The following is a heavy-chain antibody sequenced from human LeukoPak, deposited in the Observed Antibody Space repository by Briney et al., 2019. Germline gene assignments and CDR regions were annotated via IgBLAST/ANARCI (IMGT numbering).Heavy chain of an antibody. D-gene: IGHD6-13*01. J-gene: IGHJ5*02. Sequence: PGGSLRLSCAASGFTFSNYGMTWVRQAPGEGLEWVSYISSSGSTIYYADSVKGRLTISRDNAKNSLYLQMNSLRAEDTAVYYCARCSSSWYLNWFDPWGQGTLVTVSS. V-gene: IGHV3-48*04. CDR3: ARCSSSWYLNWFDP. CDR1: GFTFSNYG. CDR2: ISSSGSTI.